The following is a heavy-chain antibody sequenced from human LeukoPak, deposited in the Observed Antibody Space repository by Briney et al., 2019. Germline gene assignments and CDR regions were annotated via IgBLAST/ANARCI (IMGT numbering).Heavy chain of an antibody. D-gene: IGHD4-17*01. Sequence: GGSLRLSCAASGFTFSGYSMNWVRQAPGKALEGISYISSSSTTTHYADSMKGRFTISRDNARKSLYLQMNSLRAEDTAVYFCARDRDFGAVNYYSYYMDVWGKGTTVTVSS. V-gene: IGHV3-48*04. CDR3: ARDRDFGAVNYYSYYMDV. CDR1: GFTFSGYS. J-gene: IGHJ6*03. CDR2: ISSSSTTT.